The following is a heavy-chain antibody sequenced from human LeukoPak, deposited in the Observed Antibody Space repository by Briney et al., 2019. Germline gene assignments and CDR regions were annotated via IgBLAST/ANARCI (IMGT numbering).Heavy chain of an antibody. Sequence: SVKVSCKASGYTFTSYYIHWVRQAPGQGLEWVGGIIPIFGTANYAQKFQGRVTITADESTSTAYMELSSLRSEDTAVYYCASWYDSSGYISRSYFDYWGQGTLVTVSS. CDR1: GYTFTSYY. D-gene: IGHD3-22*01. CDR2: IIPIFGTA. CDR3: ASWYDSSGYISRSYFDY. J-gene: IGHJ4*02. V-gene: IGHV1-69*13.